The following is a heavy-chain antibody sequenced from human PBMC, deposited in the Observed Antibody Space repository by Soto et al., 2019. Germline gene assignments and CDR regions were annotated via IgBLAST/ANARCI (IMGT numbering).Heavy chain of an antibody. J-gene: IGHJ5*02. Sequence: ASVKVSCKASGYTFTNNDVTWVRQATGQGLEWMGWMNPGSGDTGYAQKVQGRVTMTRNISIATAYMELSSLRSGDTAIYYCARMASLGSLNWFDPWGQGTLVTVS. CDR2: MNPGSGDT. V-gene: IGHV1-8*01. D-gene: IGHD3-10*01. CDR1: GYTFTNND. CDR3: ARMASLGSLNWFDP.